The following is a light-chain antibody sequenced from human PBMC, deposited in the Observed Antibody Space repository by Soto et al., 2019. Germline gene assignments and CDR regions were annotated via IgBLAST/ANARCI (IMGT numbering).Light chain of an antibody. CDR1: QSVSSN. CDR3: QQYNNWWT. Sequence: EVVMTQSPATLSVSPGERATLSCRASQSVSSNLAWFQQKPGQAPRLLIYDASTRATGIPARFSGSGSGTEFTLIISSLQSEDFAVYYCQQYNNWWTFGQGNKVEI. J-gene: IGKJ1*01. V-gene: IGKV3-15*01. CDR2: DAS.